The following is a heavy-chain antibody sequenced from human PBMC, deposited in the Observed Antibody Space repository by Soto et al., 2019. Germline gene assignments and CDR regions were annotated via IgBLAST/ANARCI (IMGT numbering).Heavy chain of an antibody. CDR3: ARNKHDFWSGTLGD. J-gene: IGHJ4*02. Sequence: EVQLLESGGGLIQPGGSLRLSCAVSGFTVSTNYMSWVRQAPGKGLEWVSVIYSGGYTSYADSVKGRFTISRDNSKNTLSLQMNSLRAEDTAVYHCARNKHDFWSGTLGDWGQGTLVTVSS. CDR2: IYSGGYT. V-gene: IGHV3-53*01. CDR1: GFTVSTNY. D-gene: IGHD3-3*01.